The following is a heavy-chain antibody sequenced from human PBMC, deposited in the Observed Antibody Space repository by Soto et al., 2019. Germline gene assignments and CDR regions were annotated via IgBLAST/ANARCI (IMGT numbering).Heavy chain of an antibody. D-gene: IGHD1-26*01. V-gene: IGHV3-7*01. CDR2: IKQDGGET. CDR3: AREVRATLDP. CDR1: GFTFNTYW. Sequence: EVQLVESGGGLVQPGGSLRLSCAASGFTFNTYWMSWVRQAPGKGPEWVASIKQDGGETFYIDSVKGRFTISRDNAKNSLYLQMNSLRVEDMAVYYCAREVRATLDPWGQGTLVTVSS. J-gene: IGHJ5*02.